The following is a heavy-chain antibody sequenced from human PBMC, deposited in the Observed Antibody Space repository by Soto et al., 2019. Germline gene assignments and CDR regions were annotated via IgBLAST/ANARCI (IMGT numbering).Heavy chain of an antibody. V-gene: IGHV1-18*01. Sequence: QVQLVQSGAEVKKPGASVKVSCKASGYTFTSYGISWVRQAPGQGLEWMGWISAYNGNTNYAQKLQGRVTMTTDTTTSTAYMEPRSLSSDDTAVYDCASHARASGYGRLAYPYGMDVWCQGTTVTVS. CDR2: ISAYNGNT. J-gene: IGHJ6*02. CDR3: ASHARASGYGRLAYPYGMDV. D-gene: IGHD3-22*01. CDR1: GYTFTSYG.